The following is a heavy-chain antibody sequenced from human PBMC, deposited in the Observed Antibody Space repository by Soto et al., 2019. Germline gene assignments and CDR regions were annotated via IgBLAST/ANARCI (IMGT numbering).Heavy chain of an antibody. CDR3: AKRRGDGYFDL. V-gene: IGHV3-23*01. J-gene: IGHJ2*01. CDR2: IGGTSGST. D-gene: IGHD7-27*01. CDR1: GFTFSNFV. Sequence: EVQLLESGGGLEQPGGSLRLSCAASGFTFSNFVMGWVRRAPGKGLEWVSAIGGTSGSTYYADSVKGRFTISRDNSKNTVSLQMNSLRAEDTALYYCAKRRGDGYFDLWGRGSLVTVSS.